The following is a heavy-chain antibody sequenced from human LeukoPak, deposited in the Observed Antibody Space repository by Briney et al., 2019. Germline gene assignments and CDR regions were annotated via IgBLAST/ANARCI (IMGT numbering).Heavy chain of an antibody. CDR3: ARGGRITTVVGFNWFDP. V-gene: IGHV4-39*07. CDR1: GASISSTSYY. Sequence: PSETLSLTCTVSGASISSTSYYWGWIRLPPGKGLEWIGSILYSGSTYYNPSLKSRVSISIDTSKNQFSLKLSSVTAADTALYYCARGGRITTVVGFNWFDPWGQGTLVTVSS. D-gene: IGHD6-19*01. J-gene: IGHJ5*02. CDR2: ILYSGST.